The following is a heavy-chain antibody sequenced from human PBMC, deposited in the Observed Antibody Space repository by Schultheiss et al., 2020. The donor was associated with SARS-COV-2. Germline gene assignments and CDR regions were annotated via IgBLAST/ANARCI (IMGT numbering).Heavy chain of an antibody. CDR3: AREGGYDGGYYYYYGMDV. CDR2: IYYSGST. V-gene: IGHV4-59*12. Sequence: SETLSLTCTVSNASISNYHWRWIRQPPGKGLEWIGYIYYSGSTNYNPSLKSRVTISVDTSKNQFSLKLSSVTAADTAVYYCAREGGYDGGYYYYYGMDVWGQGTTVTVSS. D-gene: IGHD5-12*01. J-gene: IGHJ6*02. CDR1: NASISNYH.